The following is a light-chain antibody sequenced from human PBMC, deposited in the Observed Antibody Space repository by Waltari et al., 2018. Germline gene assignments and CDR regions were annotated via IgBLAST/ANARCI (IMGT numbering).Light chain of an antibody. V-gene: IGKV3-20*01. CDR2: DAS. CDR1: QCLGTTY. Sequence: EIVLTQSPGTLSLSPGETASPSCRASQCLGTTYLAWYQQKPGQAPRLLIFDASRRATGIPDRFSGSGSGTDFTLTISRLEPEDFAVYFCQKYGRTPRPFGGGTKVEI. CDR3: QKYGRTPRP. J-gene: IGKJ4*01.